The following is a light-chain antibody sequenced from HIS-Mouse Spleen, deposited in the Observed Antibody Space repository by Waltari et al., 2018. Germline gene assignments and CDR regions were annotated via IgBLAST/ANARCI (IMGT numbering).Light chain of an antibody. Sequence: SYELTQPPSVSVSPGQTARITCSGDALPKQYAYWYQQKPGPAPVLVIYKDSERPSGIPERFSGSSSGTTVTLTISGVQAEDEADYYCQSADSSGTYPEVFGTGTKVTVL. CDR3: QSADSSGTYPEV. V-gene: IGLV3-25*03. J-gene: IGLJ1*01. CDR2: KDS. CDR1: ALPKQY.